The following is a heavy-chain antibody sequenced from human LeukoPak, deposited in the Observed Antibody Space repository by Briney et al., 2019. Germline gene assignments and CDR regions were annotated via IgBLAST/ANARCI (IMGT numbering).Heavy chain of an antibody. CDR1: GGSISSSSYY. CDR3: ATRTPPYYYYGMDV. D-gene: IGHD1-14*01. Sequence: PSETLSLTCTVSGGSISSSSYYWGWIRQPPGKGLEWIGSIYYSGSTYYNPSLKSRVTISVDTSKNQFSLKLSSVTAADTAVYYCATRTPPYYYYGMDVWGQGTTVTVSS. J-gene: IGHJ6*02. CDR2: IYYSGST. V-gene: IGHV4-39*01.